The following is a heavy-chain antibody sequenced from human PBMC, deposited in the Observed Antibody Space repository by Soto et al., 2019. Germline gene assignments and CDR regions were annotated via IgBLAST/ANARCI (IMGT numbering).Heavy chain of an antibody. CDR2: ISAYNGNT. CDR3: ARDAFSSSSSYGMDV. Sequence: ASVKVSCKASGYTFTSYAMHWVRQAPGQGLEWMGWISAYNGNTNYAQKLQGRVTMTTDTSTSTAYMELRSLRSDDTAVYYCARDAFSSSSSYGMDVWGQGTTVTVSS. V-gene: IGHV1-18*01. D-gene: IGHD6-13*01. J-gene: IGHJ6*02. CDR1: GYTFTSYA.